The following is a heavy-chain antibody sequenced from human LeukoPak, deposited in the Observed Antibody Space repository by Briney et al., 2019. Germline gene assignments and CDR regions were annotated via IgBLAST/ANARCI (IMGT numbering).Heavy chain of an antibody. V-gene: IGHV4-59*01. CDR2: IYYSGST. J-gene: IGHJ4*02. CDR3: ARGTAYGDTGSFDY. CDR1: GGSIRSYY. D-gene: IGHD4-17*01. Sequence: SETLSLTCTVSGGSIRSYYWSWIRQPPGKGLEWIGYIYYSGSTNYNPSLKSRVSISVDTSKNQFSLKLSSVTAADTAVYYCARGTAYGDTGSFDYWGQGILVTVSS.